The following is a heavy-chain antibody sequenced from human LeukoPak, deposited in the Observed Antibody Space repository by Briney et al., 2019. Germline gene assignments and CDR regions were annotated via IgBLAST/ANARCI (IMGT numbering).Heavy chain of an antibody. V-gene: IGHV3-30*04. CDR3: ARARFLEWLLDY. CDR2: ISYDGSNK. CDR1: GFTFSSYA. D-gene: IGHD3-3*01. Sequence: GRSLRLSCAASGFTFSSYAMHWVRQAPGKGLEWVAVISYDGSNKYYADSVKGRFTISRDNSKNTLYLQMNSLRAEDTAVYYCARARFLEWLLDYWGRGTLVTVSS. J-gene: IGHJ4*02.